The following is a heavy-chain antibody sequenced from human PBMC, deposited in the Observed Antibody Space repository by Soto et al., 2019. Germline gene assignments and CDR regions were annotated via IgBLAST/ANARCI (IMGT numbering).Heavy chain of an antibody. D-gene: IGHD3-10*01. CDR1: GGTFSSYA. Sequence: QVQLVQSGAEVKKPGSSVKVSCKASGGTFSSYAISWVRQAPGQGLEWMGGIIPIFGTANYAQKFQGRVTITADESTSAACTVRRSRRSKGTGVYYGASDGVTSHYYGCNTLDCLQDWGKGTLVTVSS. V-gene: IGHV1-69*12. CDR2: IIPIFGTA. J-gene: IGHJ1*01. CDR3: ASDGVTSHYYGCNTLDCLQD.